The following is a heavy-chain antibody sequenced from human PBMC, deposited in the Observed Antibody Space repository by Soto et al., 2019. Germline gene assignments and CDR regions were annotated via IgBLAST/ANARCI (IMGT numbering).Heavy chain of an antibody. Sequence: GASVKVSCKTSGYTFTSYALHWVRQAPGQRLEWMGWINAGNGNTKYSWKFQGRVIITRDTSASTAYMELRSLRSEDTAVYYCARDSGGMDVWGQGTTVTVSS. J-gene: IGHJ6*02. CDR1: GYTFTSYA. CDR2: INAGNGNT. CDR3: ARDSGGMDV. V-gene: IGHV1-3*01.